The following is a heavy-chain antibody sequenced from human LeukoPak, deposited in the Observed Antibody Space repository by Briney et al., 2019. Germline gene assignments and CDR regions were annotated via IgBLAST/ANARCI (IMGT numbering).Heavy chain of an antibody. Sequence: SETLSLTCAVYGGSFSGYYWSWIRQPPGKGLEWIGEINHSGSTNYNPSLKSRVTLSVDTSKNQFSLKLSSVTAADTAVYYCARAPGRGRAFFDYWGQGTLVTVSS. D-gene: IGHD1-26*01. J-gene: IGHJ4*02. CDR1: GGSFSGYY. V-gene: IGHV4-34*01. CDR3: ARAPGRGRAFFDY. CDR2: INHSGST.